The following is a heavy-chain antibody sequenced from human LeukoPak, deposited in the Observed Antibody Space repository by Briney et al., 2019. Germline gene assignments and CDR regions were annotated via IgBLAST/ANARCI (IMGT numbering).Heavy chain of an antibody. V-gene: IGHV3-21*01. J-gene: IGHJ4*02. CDR1: GFSFSDYS. Sequence: KFGGSLRLSCAASGFSFSDYSMNWVRQAPGKGLEWASFISSYSTYIYYADSLKGRFTISRDNAKNSLYLQMNSLRAEDTAVYYCARVSFAGYDSSGYSSYDYWGQGTLVTVSS. D-gene: IGHD3-22*01. CDR2: ISSYSTYI. CDR3: ARVSFAGYDSSGYSSYDY.